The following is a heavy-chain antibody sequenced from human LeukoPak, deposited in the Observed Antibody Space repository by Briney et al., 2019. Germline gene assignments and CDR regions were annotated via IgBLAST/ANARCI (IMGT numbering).Heavy chain of an antibody. Sequence: ASVKVSCKASGYTFTSYYMDWVRQAPGQGLEWMGIINPSGGSTSYAQKFQGRVTMTRDTSTSTVYMELSSLRSEDTAVYYCASPIVSGSGSYYRPLNYYYGMDVWGQGTTVTVSS. D-gene: IGHD3-10*01. CDR1: GYTFTSYY. CDR2: INPSGGST. CDR3: ASPIVSGSGSYYRPLNYYYGMDV. V-gene: IGHV1-46*01. J-gene: IGHJ6*02.